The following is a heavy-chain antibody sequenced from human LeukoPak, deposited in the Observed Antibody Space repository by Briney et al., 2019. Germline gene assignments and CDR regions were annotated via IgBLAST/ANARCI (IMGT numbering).Heavy chain of an antibody. CDR1: GFTFSSYW. D-gene: IGHD4-17*01. CDR2: IKQDGSEE. J-gene: IGHJ6*03. V-gene: IGHV3-7*01. CDR3: ASTTVTALDYYYYMDV. Sequence: GGSLRLSCAASGFTFSSYWMSWVRQAPGKGLEWVANIKQDGSEEYYVDSVKGRFTISRDNAKNSLYLQMNSLRAEDTAVYYCASTTVTALDYYYYMDVWGKGTTVTVSS.